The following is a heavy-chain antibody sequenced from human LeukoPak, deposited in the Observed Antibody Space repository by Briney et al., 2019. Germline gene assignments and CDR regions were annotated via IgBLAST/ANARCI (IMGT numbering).Heavy chain of an antibody. Sequence: PSETLSLTCTVSGGPIYSYYWSWIRQTAGKGLEWIGRLYPGVSTNYNPSLKSRVTMSVDTSKNQFALKLSAVTAADTAVYYCARLKFYDSTGYSRGHYMDFWGKGTTVTVSS. CDR1: GGPIYSYY. J-gene: IGHJ6*03. CDR2: LYPGVST. D-gene: IGHD3-22*01. V-gene: IGHV4-4*07. CDR3: ARLKFYDSTGYSRGHYMDF.